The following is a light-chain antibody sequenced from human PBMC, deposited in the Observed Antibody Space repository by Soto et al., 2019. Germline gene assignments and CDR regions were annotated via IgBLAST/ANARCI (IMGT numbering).Light chain of an antibody. CDR1: SSNIGSNT. CDR3: AAWDESLNVVV. V-gene: IGLV1-44*01. CDR2: SND. Sequence: QSVLTQPPSASGTPGQRVTISCSGSSSNIGSNTVNWYQQLPGTAPKLLIYSNDQRRSGVPDRFSGSKSGTSASLAISGLQSEDEADYYCAAWDESLNVVVFGGGTKLTVL. J-gene: IGLJ2*01.